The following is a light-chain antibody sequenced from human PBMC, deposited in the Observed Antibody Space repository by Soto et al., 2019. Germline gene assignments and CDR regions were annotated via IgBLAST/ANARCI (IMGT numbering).Light chain of an antibody. CDR1: SSDVGGYNY. CDR3: CSYAGSYTFV. J-gene: IGLJ1*01. V-gene: IGLV2-11*01. CDR2: DVS. Sequence: HSVLTQPRSVSVSPGQSVTISCTGTSSDVGGYNYVSWYQQHPGKAPKLMIYDVSKRPSGVPDRFSGSKSGNTASLTISGLQAEDEADYYCCSYAGSYTFVFGTGTKVTVL.